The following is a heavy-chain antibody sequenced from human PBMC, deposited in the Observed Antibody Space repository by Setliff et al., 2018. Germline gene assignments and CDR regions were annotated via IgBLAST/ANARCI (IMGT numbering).Heavy chain of an antibody. CDR2: IHHSGKA. J-gene: IGHJ5*02. CDR3: ARAHTWSLPNDNSGYPGWFDP. V-gene: IGHV4-34*01. D-gene: IGHD3-22*01. CDR1: GGTFSDYH. Sequence: PSETLSLTCAAYGGTFSDYHWTWIRQPPGKGLEWIVNIHHSGKAYYNPSLKSRVTMSVDTSKNHVSLKLSSVTAADTAVYYCARAHTWSLPNDNSGYPGWFDPWGQGTLVTVSS.